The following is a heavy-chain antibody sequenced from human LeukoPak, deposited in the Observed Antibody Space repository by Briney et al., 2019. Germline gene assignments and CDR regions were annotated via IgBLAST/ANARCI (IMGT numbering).Heavy chain of an antibody. V-gene: IGHV3-9*01. D-gene: IGHD1-26*01. Sequence: GGSLRLSCAASGFTFDDYAMHWVRQAPGKGLEWVSGISWNSGNIGHADSVKGRFTISRDNAKNSLHPQMNNLRTEDTALYYCAKGRLQGGPTTFDYWGQGTLVTVSS. CDR1: GFTFDDYA. CDR2: ISWNSGNI. J-gene: IGHJ4*02. CDR3: AKGRLQGGPTTFDY.